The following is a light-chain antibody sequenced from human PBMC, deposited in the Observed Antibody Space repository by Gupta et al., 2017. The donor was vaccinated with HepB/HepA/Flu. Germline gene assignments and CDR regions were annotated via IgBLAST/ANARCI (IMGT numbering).Light chain of an antibody. CDR3: QHENSYPWT. CDR1: QSISSW. CDR2: KAC. Sequence: DIQMTQSPSTLSASVGDRVTITCRASQSISSWLAWYQQKPGKAPKLLIYKACSLESGVPSRFSGSWSGTEFTLTISSLQPDDFANYYCQHENSYPWTFGQGTKVEIK. J-gene: IGKJ1*01. V-gene: IGKV1-5*03.